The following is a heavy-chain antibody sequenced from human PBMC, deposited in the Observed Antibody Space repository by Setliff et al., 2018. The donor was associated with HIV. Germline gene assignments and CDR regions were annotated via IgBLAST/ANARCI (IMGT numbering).Heavy chain of an antibody. Sequence: GGSLRLSCAASGFTVSSNYMSWVRQAPGKGLEWVSIIYSGGDTYYADSVKGRFTISRHNSNNTLYLQMNSLRGEDTAVYYCTRNGVPGYMDVWGKGTTVTVSS. CDR2: IYSGGDT. CDR1: GFTVSSNY. J-gene: IGHJ6*03. V-gene: IGHV3-53*04. D-gene: IGHD3-3*01. CDR3: TRNGVPGYMDV.